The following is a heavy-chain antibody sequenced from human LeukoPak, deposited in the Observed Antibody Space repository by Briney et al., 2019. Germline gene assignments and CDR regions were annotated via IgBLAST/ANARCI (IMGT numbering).Heavy chain of an antibody. D-gene: IGHD5-12*01. Sequence: SVKVSCKASGGTFSSYAISWVRQAPGQGLEWMGRIIPILGIANYAQKFQGRVTITADKSTSTAYMELSSLRSEDTAVYYCAGREGGYDYELYYYYGMDVWGQGTTVTVSS. J-gene: IGHJ6*02. CDR2: IIPILGIA. CDR1: GGTFSSYA. V-gene: IGHV1-69*04. CDR3: AGREGGYDYELYYYYGMDV.